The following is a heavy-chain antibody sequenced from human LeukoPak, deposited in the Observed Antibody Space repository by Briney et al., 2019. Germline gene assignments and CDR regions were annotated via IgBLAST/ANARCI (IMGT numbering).Heavy chain of an antibody. Sequence: PGGSLRLSCAASGFTVCSNYMSWVRRAPGKGLEWVSVIYSGGSTYYADSVKGRFTISRDNSKNTLYLQMNSLRAEDTAVYYCARDEQWLALRGGWFDPWGQGTLVTVSS. D-gene: IGHD6-19*01. CDR2: IYSGGST. V-gene: IGHV3-53*01. CDR3: ARDEQWLALRGGWFDP. J-gene: IGHJ5*02. CDR1: GFTVCSNY.